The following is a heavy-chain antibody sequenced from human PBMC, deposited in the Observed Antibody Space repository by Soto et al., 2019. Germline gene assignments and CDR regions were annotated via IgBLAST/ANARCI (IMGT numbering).Heavy chain of an antibody. CDR2: ISSDGSGA. CDR3: ARDILASGVDY. CDR1: GFTFSSYW. D-gene: IGHD3-10*01. Sequence: PGGSLRLSCAASGFTFSSYWMHWVRQAPGKGLMWVSRISSDGSGATYADSVKGRFTISRDNGKNTLYLQMNGLRAEDTAVYYCARDILASGVDYWGQGTLVTVSS. V-gene: IGHV3-74*01. J-gene: IGHJ4*02.